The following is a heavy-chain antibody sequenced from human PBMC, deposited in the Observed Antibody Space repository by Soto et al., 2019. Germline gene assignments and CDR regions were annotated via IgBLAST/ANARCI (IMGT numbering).Heavy chain of an antibody. J-gene: IGHJ6*03. CDR1: GFTFRNYW. V-gene: IGHV3-74*02. CDR2: IHSDGSVS. CDR3: ARGDCVGGSCYSLAGSFYYYMDA. D-gene: IGHD2-15*01. Sequence: EVQLVESGGGLVQPGGSLRLSCAASGFTFRNYWMYWVRQAPGQGLEWVSRIHSDGSVSSYADSVKGRLTISRDNVKNTLYLLMDSLRAEDTAVYYCARGDCVGGSCYSLAGSFYYYMDAWGKGTTVTVFS.